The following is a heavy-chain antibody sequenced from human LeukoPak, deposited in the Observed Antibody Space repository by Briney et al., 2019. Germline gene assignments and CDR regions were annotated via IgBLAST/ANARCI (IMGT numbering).Heavy chain of an antibody. J-gene: IGHJ4*02. CDR1: GYTFTGYY. Sequence: ASVKVSCKASGYTFTGYYMHWVRQAPGQGLEWMGWINPNSGGTNHAQNLQGRVTMTRDTSISTAYMDLGGLRSDDTAMYYCARDSRYSSNWYYADWGQGTPVTVSS. CDR2: INPNSGGT. D-gene: IGHD6-13*01. CDR3: ARDSRYSSNWYYAD. V-gene: IGHV1-2*02.